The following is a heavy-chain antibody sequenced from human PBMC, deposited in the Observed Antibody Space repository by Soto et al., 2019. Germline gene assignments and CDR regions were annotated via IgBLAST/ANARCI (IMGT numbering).Heavy chain of an antibody. CDR1: GYTFTAYY. J-gene: IGHJ4*02. CDR3: ATSRISIAVAGETEYYFDY. Sequence: GASVTVSCKASGYTFTAYYIHWVRQAPGQGLEWMGWINPNSGDTNYTQKFQGWVTMTRDTSISTAYMELSRLRSDDTAVYYCATSRISIAVAGETEYYFDYWGQGTLVTVSS. CDR2: INPNSGDT. D-gene: IGHD6-19*01. V-gene: IGHV1-2*04.